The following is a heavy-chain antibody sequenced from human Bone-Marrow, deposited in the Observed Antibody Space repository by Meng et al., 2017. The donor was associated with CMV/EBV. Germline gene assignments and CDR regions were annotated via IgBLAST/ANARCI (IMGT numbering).Heavy chain of an antibody. J-gene: IGHJ6*02. CDR3: ARDQVMWGATPALDKYYGMDD. CDR2: ISADNGNT. CDR1: GYTFTSYG. D-gene: IGHD1-26*01. Sequence: ASVKVSCKASGYTFTSYGVSWVRQAPGQGLEWMGWISADNGNTNYAQKLQGRVTMTTDTSTSTAYMELRSLRSDDTAVYYCARDQVMWGATPALDKYYGMDDWGQGTTVTVSS. V-gene: IGHV1-18*01.